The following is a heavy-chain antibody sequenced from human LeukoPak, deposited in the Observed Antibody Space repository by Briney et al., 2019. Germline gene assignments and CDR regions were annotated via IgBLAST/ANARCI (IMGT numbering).Heavy chain of an antibody. CDR2: RIAVFPAP. CDR1: GGTFSTYP. J-gene: IGHJ5*02. V-gene: IGHV1-69*05. CDR3: AGSDA. Sequence: GASVKVSCKASGGTFSTYPINWVRQAPGQGLEWMGGRIAVFPAPNYAQKFQGRITVTTDESTATAYMELSGLRSDDTAVYYCAGSDAWGQGTLVAVSS.